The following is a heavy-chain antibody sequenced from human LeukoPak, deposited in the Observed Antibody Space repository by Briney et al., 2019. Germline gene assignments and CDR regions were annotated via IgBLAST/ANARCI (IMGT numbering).Heavy chain of an antibody. CDR3: ARAAVQYWYFDL. D-gene: IGHD6-19*01. J-gene: IGHJ2*01. V-gene: IGHV4-38-2*01. CDR2: IYHSGST. Sequence: PLETLSLTCAVSGYSISSGYYWGWIRQPPGKGLEWIGSIYHSGSTYYNPSLKSRVTISVDTSKNQFSLKLSSVTAADTAVYYCARAAVQYWYFDLWGRGTLVTVSS. CDR1: GYSISSGYY.